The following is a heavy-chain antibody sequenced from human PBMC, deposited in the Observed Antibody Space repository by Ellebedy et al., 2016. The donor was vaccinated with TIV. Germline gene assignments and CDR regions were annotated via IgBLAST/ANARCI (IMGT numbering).Heavy chain of an antibody. D-gene: IGHD5-12*01. V-gene: IGHV3-23*01. CDR3: ATEGSGYDLNH. Sequence: GESLKISCAASGFTFTDYSMHWVRQAPGKGPSWVSVISCSGGYTYYADSVQGRFTISRDNSKDTLYLQMNSLRVDDTAIYNCATEGSGYDLNHWGQGTLVTVSS. CDR1: GFTFTDYS. CDR2: ISCSGGYT. J-gene: IGHJ4*02.